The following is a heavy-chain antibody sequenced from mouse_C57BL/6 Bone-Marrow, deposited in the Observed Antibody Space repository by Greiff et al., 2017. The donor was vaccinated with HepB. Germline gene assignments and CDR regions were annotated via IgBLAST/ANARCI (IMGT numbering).Heavy chain of an antibody. D-gene: IGHD2-3*01. Sequence: QVQLQQSGAELVKPGASVKMSCKASGYTFTSYWITWVKQRPGQGLEWIGDIYPGSGSTNYNEKFQSKATLTVDTSSSTAYMQLSSLTSEDSAVYYCAFYDGYYWYFDVWGTGTTVTVSS. CDR2: IYPGSGST. V-gene: IGHV1-55*01. CDR3: AFYDGYYWYFDV. J-gene: IGHJ1*03. CDR1: GYTFTSYW.